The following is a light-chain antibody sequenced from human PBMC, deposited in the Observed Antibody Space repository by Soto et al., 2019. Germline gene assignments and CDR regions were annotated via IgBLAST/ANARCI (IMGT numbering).Light chain of an antibody. CDR1: SSDVGSYNS. CDR2: DVN. J-gene: IGLJ1*01. CDR3: SSFTSSTSYG. V-gene: IGLV2-14*01. Sequence: QSVLTQPASVSGSPGQSIAISCTGTSSDVGSYNSVSWYQQYPGKAPKLMIRDVNNRPSGVSDRFSGSKSGNTASLTISGLQAEDEADYYCSSFTSSTSYGFGSGTKVTVL.